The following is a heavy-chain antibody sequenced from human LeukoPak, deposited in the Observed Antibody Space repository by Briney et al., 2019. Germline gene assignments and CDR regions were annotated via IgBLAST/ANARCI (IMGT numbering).Heavy chain of an antibody. D-gene: IGHD6-19*01. CDR2: IYYRGST. Sequence: SETLSLTCTVSAGSISSSSYYWGWLRQPPGKGLEWIGSIYYRGSTYYNPSLKSRVTISVDTSKNQFSLKLSSVTAADTAVYYCATPESYRSGWFLEYWGQGTLVTVSS. CDR3: ATPESYRSGWFLEY. V-gene: IGHV4-39*01. CDR1: AGSISSSSYY. J-gene: IGHJ4*02.